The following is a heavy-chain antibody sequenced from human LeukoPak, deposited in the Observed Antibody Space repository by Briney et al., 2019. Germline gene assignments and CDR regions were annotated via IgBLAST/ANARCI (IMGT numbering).Heavy chain of an antibody. D-gene: IGHD1-1*01. CDR1: DTALSPNC. Sequence: GGSLRLSCAASDTALSPNCMDWGRQAPGKGLEWIGRIRHKANSYTTEYAASVKGRFTISRDDSKNSLYLQMNSLKTGDTAVYCISREIHLGSQPHYFDYWGQGTLVTVSS. CDR2: IRHKANSYTT. CDR3: SREIHLGSQPHYFDY. J-gene: IGHJ4*02. V-gene: IGHV3-72*01.